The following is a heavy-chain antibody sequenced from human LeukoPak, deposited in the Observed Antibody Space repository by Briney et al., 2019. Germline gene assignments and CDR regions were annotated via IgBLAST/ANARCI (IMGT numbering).Heavy chain of an antibody. D-gene: IGHD2-15*01. CDR3: TRDAQTCHSGGCWKPSDF. V-gene: IGHV3-74*01. Sequence: GGSLRLSCAASGFDFRIYWMHWVRQAPGKGLVWVSRINSDGSGTYADSVKGRFTISRDNANNMLYLQMNSLRADDTAVYYCTRDAQTCHSGGCWKPSDFWGQGALVTVSS. CDR2: INSDGSGT. J-gene: IGHJ4*02. CDR1: GFDFRIYW.